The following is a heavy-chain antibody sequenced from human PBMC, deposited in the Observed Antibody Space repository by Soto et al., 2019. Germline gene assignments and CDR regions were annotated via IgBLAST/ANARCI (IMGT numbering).Heavy chain of an antibody. J-gene: IGHJ3*02. Sequence: GASVKVSCKASGGTFSSYAISWVRQAPGQGLEWMGGIIPIFGTANYAQKFQGRVTITADESTSTAYMELSSLRSEDTAVYYCARDLEGGRTLYYYDSSGPAGYAFDIRGQGTMVTVSS. CDR3: ARDLEGGRTLYYYDSSGPAGYAFDI. CDR1: GGTFSSYA. V-gene: IGHV1-69*13. D-gene: IGHD3-22*01. CDR2: IIPIFGTA.